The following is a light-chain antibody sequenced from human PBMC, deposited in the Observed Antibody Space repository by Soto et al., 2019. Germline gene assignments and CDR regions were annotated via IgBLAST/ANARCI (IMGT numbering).Light chain of an antibody. V-gene: IGKV1-5*01. CDR2: DGS. J-gene: IGKJ1*01. CDR1: QSISKW. CDR3: QQYDSLWT. Sequence: DIQMTQSPSTLSASVGDRVTITCRARQSISKWLAWYQQKPGKAPNLLIYDGSSLERGVPSRFSGSGSGTEFTLTISSLQPDDFATYYCQQYDSLWTFGQGTKVEIK.